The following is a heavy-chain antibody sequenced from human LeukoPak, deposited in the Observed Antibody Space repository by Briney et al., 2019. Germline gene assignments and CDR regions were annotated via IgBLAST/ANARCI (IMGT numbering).Heavy chain of an antibody. CDR2: IRYDGSNK. CDR1: GFTFSSYG. D-gene: IGHD3-22*01. J-gene: IGHJ6*03. CDR3: AKVKEKVYDSSGYYHSPPLYYYYYMDV. Sequence: GGSLRLSCAASGFTFSSYGMHWVRQAPGKGLEWVAFIRYDGSNKYYADSVKGRFTISRDNSKNTLYLQMNSLRAEDTAVYYCAKVKEKVYDSSGYYHSPPLYYYYYMDVWGKGTTVTISS. V-gene: IGHV3-30*02.